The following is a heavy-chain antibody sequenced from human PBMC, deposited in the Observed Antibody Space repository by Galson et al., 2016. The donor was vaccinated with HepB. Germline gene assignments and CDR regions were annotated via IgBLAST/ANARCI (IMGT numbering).Heavy chain of an antibody. CDR2: ITPGSTHT. Sequence: SLRLSCAASGFTFNMYTMTWVRQAPGKGLEWVSSITPGSTHTHFADSVKGRFTISRDDAENSLYLHMNSLRAEDTALYYCARVVTPMAAANRGFGSWGQGTQVVVSS. CDR1: GFTFNMYT. J-gene: IGHJ5*02. D-gene: IGHD6-13*01. CDR3: ARVVTPMAAANRGFGS. V-gene: IGHV3-21*01.